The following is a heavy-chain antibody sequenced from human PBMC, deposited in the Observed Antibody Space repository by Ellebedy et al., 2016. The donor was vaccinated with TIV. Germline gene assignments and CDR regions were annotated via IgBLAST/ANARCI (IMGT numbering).Heavy chain of an antibody. V-gene: IGHV3-33*08. CDR2: IWYDGSSK. CDR3: ERERDRQSLGY. J-gene: IGHJ4*02. Sequence: GGSLRLSCAASGFTFSSYGMHWVRQAPGKGLEWVAGIWYDGSSKYYADSVKGRFTISRDNSKNTLNLHMHSLRAADTAVYYCERERDRQSLGYWGQGTLVTVSS. D-gene: IGHD1-26*01. CDR1: GFTFSSYG.